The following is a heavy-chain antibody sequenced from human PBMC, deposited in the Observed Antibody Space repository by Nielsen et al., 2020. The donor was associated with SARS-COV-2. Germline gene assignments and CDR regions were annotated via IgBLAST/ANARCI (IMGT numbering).Heavy chain of an antibody. D-gene: IGHD6-19*01. V-gene: IGHV6-1*01. Sequence: SETLSLTCAISGDSVSSNSAAWNWIRQSPSRGLEWLGRTYYRSKWYNDYAVSVKSRITINPDTSKNQFSLQLNSVTPEDTAVYYCARDQNSGWYGGLGDYYYYGMDVWGQGTTVTVSS. CDR2: TYYRSKWYN. J-gene: IGHJ6*02. CDR1: GDSVSSNSAA. CDR3: ARDQNSGWYGGLGDYYYYGMDV.